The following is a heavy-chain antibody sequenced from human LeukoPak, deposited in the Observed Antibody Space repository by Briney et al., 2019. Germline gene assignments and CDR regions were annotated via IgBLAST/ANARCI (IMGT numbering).Heavy chain of an antibody. D-gene: IGHD4-11*01. CDR3: ARGYGNYGY. Sequence: GGALRLSCSASGFTFSSYWMSWVRQAPGKGLEWVATIKQDGSEKYDVDAGKGRFTISRDHAKHSLYLQMNSLRAEDTAVYYCARGYGNYGYWGQGTLVTVSS. CDR1: GFTFSSYW. J-gene: IGHJ4*02. V-gene: IGHV3-7*01. CDR2: IKQDGSEK.